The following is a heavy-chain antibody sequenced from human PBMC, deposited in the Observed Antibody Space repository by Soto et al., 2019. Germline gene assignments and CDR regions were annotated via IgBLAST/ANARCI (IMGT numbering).Heavy chain of an antibody. CDR3: AKVATAARGEGFDY. Sequence: GGSLRLSCAASGFTFSSYGMHWVRQAPGKGLEWVAVISYDGSNKYYADSVKGRFTISRDNSKNTLYLQMNSLRAEDTAVYYCAKVATAARGEGFDYWGQGTLVTVSS. D-gene: IGHD2-2*01. V-gene: IGHV3-30*18. J-gene: IGHJ4*02. CDR1: GFTFSSYG. CDR2: ISYDGSNK.